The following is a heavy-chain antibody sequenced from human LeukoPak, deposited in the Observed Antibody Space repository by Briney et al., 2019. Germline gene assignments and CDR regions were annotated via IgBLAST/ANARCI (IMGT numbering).Heavy chain of an antibody. CDR1: GYSISSGYY. CDR3: ARAGSVTGWFDP. D-gene: IGHD3-10*01. V-gene: IGHV4-38-2*02. Sequence: SETLSLTCTVSGYSISSGYYWGWIRQPPGKGLEWIGSIYHSGSTYYNPSLKSRVTMSVDTSKNQFSLKLSSVTAADTAVYYCARAGSVTGWFDPWGQGTLVTVSS. CDR2: IYHSGST. J-gene: IGHJ5*02.